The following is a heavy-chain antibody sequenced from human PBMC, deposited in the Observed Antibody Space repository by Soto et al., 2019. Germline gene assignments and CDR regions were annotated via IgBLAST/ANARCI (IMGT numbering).Heavy chain of an antibody. CDR2: IHYSGIT. J-gene: IGHJ5*02. CDR1: GGSISSGGYY. Sequence: QVQLQESGPGLMKPSQTLALDYTVSGGSISSGGYYWSWIRQHPGKGLEWIGFIHYSGITNYNPSLKSRVSISGDTAKNQFALKLSSVTAADTDVYSCARGYSSDYLGNWFDPWGQGTLVTVSS. V-gene: IGHV4-31*03. CDR3: ARGYSSDYLGNWFDP. D-gene: IGHD3-22*01.